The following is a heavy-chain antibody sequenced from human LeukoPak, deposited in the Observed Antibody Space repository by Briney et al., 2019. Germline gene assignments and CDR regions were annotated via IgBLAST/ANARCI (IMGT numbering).Heavy chain of an antibody. V-gene: IGHV1-8*01. J-gene: IGHJ6*03. Sequence: GVSVKVTCKASGYSFTSNDITWMRQRTGQGLELMGWMNPNSGNTGYAQKFQGRVTMTRNTSISKAYMELSSLRSEDTAVYYCARVVSGWSRYYYYYMDVWGKGTTVTVSS. CDR2: MNPNSGNT. CDR1: GYSFTSND. CDR3: ARVVSGWSRYYYYYMDV. D-gene: IGHD1-14*01.